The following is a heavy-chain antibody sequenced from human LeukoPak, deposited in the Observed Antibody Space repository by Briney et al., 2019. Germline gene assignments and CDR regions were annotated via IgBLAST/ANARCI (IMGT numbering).Heavy chain of an antibody. V-gene: IGHV3-49*04. CDR3: TRGGYSFGY. CDR1: GFTFGDYV. Sequence: GGPLRLSCTASGFTFGDYVMSWVRQAPGKGLKWVSFIRSKAYGGTSEYAASVKGRFTMSRDDSKSTAYLQMNSLKAEDTAVYYCTRGGYSFGYWGQGTLVTVSS. J-gene: IGHJ4*02. D-gene: IGHD5-18*01. CDR2: IRSKAYGGTS.